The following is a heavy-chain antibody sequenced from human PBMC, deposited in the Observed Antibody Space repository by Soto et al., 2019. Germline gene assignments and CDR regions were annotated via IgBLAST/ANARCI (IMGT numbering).Heavy chain of an antibody. D-gene: IGHD3-16*01. CDR1: GGSTSSDNY. CDR3: AREGGESSDGLNYFDS. CDR2: VYYSGNT. Sequence: QVQLQESGPGLVKPSQTLSLTCTVSGGSTSSDNYWSWIRQPPGKGLEWIGNVYYSGNTDYNPSLKSRLAISIDTSKNQFVLKLSSVTAADTAVYFCAREGGESSDGLNYFDSWGQGSLVTVSS. J-gene: IGHJ4*02. V-gene: IGHV4-30-4*01.